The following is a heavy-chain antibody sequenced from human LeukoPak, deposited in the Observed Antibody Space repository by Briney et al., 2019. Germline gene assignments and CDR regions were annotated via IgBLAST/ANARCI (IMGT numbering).Heavy chain of an antibody. Sequence: PGGSLRLSCAASGFTFSSYGMHWVRQAPGKGLEWVSYISYDGVNEYYADSVKGRFTISRDNSKNTLYLQMNSLRGDDTGMYFCAKDSSTSNYYYGLDVWGQGTTVTVSS. CDR2: ISYDGVNE. J-gene: IGHJ6*02. D-gene: IGHD6-13*01. CDR1: GFTFSSYG. CDR3: AKDSSTSNYYYGLDV. V-gene: IGHV3-30*02.